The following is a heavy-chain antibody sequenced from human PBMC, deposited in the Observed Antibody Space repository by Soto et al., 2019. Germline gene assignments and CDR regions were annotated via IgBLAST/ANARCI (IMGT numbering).Heavy chain of an antibody. D-gene: IGHD5-12*01. J-gene: IGHJ5*02. Sequence: PSETLSLTCTVSGASINSDYWIWIRQSPVKGLEWIGYIYHMGGTDYNPSLKSRVTISMDKSKNQFSLNLRSVTAADTAVYFCARFTYKSGFNWFDPWGQGTQVTVSS. V-gene: IGHV4-59*03. CDR3: ARFTYKSGFNWFDP. CDR1: GASINSDY. CDR2: IYHMGGT.